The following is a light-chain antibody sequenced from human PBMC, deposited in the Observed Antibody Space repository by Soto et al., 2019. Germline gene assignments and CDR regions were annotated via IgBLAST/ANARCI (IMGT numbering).Light chain of an antibody. Sequence: VLTQSPGTLSLSPGERATISCRASQSVSSSYLAWYQQKPGQAPRLLIYGASTRATGIPARFSGTGSGTEFTLTISRLEPEDFAVYYCQQFSSYPLTFGGGTKVDIK. CDR3: QQFSSYPLT. CDR1: QSVSSSY. CDR2: GAS. V-gene: IGKV3-20*01. J-gene: IGKJ4*01.